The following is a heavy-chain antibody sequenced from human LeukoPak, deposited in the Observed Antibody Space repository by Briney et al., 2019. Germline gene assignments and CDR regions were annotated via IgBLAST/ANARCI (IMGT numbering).Heavy chain of an antibody. V-gene: IGHV5-51*01. CDR3: ARESSETMVRGAHFDY. D-gene: IGHD3-10*01. Sequence: GESLKISCKGSGYSFTSYWIGWVRQMPGKGQEWMGIIYPGDSDTRYSPSFQGQVTISADKSISTAYLQWSSLKASDTAMYYCARESSETMVRGAHFDYWGQGTLVTVSS. CDR1: GYSFTSYW. J-gene: IGHJ4*02. CDR2: IYPGDSDT.